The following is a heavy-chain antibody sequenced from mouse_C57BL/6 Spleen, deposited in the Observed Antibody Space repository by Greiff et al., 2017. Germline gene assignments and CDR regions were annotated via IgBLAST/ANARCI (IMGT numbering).Heavy chain of an antibody. Sequence: EVKLMESGGGLVKPGGSLKLSCAASGFTFSDYGMHWVRQAPEKGLEWVAYISSGSSTIYYADTVKGRFTISRDNAKNTLFLQMTSLRSEDTAIYYCARRGEDYDVWFDYWGQGTTLTVSS. CDR1: GFTFSDYG. J-gene: IGHJ2*01. CDR3: ARRGEDYDVWFDY. D-gene: IGHD2-4*01. CDR2: ISSGSSTI. V-gene: IGHV5-17*01.